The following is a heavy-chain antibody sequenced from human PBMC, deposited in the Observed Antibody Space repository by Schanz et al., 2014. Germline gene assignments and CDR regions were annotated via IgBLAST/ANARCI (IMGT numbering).Heavy chain of an antibody. J-gene: IGHJ4*02. CDR3: AKDRVGALYYFDY. Sequence: QVQLVQSGAEVKKPGASVKVPCKSSGYTFTDYHIHWVRQAPGQGLEWMGWINPDSGGTNYAQKFQGRVTMTRDTSISTAYMELSRLRYDDTAVYYCAKDRVGALYYFDYWGQGTLVTVSS. CDR2: INPDSGGT. CDR1: GYTFTDYH. D-gene: IGHD1-26*01. V-gene: IGHV1-2*02.